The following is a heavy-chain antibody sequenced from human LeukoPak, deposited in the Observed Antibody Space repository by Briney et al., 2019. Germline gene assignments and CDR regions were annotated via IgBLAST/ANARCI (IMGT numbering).Heavy chain of an antibody. CDR3: ARHELLWFGESPQAFDI. J-gene: IGHJ3*02. D-gene: IGHD3-10*01. Sequence: GEALQISYEGAGSGFTSYWISWGRPMAGKGVGWMGRIDPSDSYTNYSPSFQGHVTISADKSISTAYLQWSSLKASDTAMYYCARHELLWFGESPQAFDIWGQGTMVTVSS. V-gene: IGHV5-10-1*01. CDR2: IDPSDSYT. CDR1: GSGFTSYW.